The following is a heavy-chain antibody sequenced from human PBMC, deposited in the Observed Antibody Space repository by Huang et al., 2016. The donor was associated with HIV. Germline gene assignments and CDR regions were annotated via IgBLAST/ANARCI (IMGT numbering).Heavy chain of an antibody. CDR2: IIPIVGTA. V-gene: IGHV1-69*13. Sequence: QVQLVQSGAEVKKPGSSVKVSCKASGGTFSSYAISLVRQAPGQGLEWMGGIIPIVGTANYAQKFQGRVTITADESTSTAYMEVSSLRSEDTAVYYCARARGYYDSSVSYYFDYWGQGTLVTVSS. CDR1: GGTFSSYA. J-gene: IGHJ4*02. CDR3: ARARGYYDSSVSYYFDY. D-gene: IGHD3-22*01.